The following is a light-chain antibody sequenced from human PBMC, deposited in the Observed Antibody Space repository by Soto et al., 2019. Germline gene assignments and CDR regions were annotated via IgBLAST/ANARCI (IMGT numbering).Light chain of an antibody. Sequence: EIVLTQSPAVLSLSPGQRATLSCRASQTVDSTFFNWFQQRPGQAPRLIIYAASTRATGIPDRFSGSGFGTEFTLTINSLEPEDFAVYSCQHYRDSAYTFGPGTKLEVK. V-gene: IGKV3-20*01. CDR1: QTVDSTF. CDR3: QHYRDSAYT. CDR2: AAS. J-gene: IGKJ2*01.